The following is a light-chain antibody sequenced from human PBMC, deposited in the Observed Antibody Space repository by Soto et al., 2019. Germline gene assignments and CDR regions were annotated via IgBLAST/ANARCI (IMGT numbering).Light chain of an antibody. CDR1: SSNIGKNY. Sequence: QSVLTQPPSVSAAPGQKVIISCSGNSSNIGKNYVFWYQQFPGTAPKLLIYDNYKRPSGIPDRFSFSKSGASATLALTGLHSGGEAHYYRGALDTSLRAVVFGGGTKLTVL. CDR2: DNY. CDR3: GALDTSLRAVV. V-gene: IGLV1-51*01. J-gene: IGLJ2*01.